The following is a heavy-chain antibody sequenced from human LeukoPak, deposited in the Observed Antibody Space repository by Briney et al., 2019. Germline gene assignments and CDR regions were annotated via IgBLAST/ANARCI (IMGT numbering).Heavy chain of an antibody. CDR2: IYYSGST. CDR1: GGSISSSSYY. V-gene: IGHV4-39*01. Sequence: SETLSLTCTVSGGSISSSSYYWGWIRQPPGKGLEWIGSIYYSGSTYYNPSLKSRVTISVDTSKNQFSLKLSSVTTADTAVYYCARHGSSGWYYFDYWGQGTLVTVSS. D-gene: IGHD6-19*01. J-gene: IGHJ4*02. CDR3: ARHGSSGWYYFDY.